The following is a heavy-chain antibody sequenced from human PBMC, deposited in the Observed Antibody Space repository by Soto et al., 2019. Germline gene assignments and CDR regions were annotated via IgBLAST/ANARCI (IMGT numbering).Heavy chain of an antibody. CDR2: MNPNSGNT. CDR3: ARRTRGVIDFDY. CDR1: GYTFTSYD. Sequence: ASVKVSCKASGYTFTSYDINWVRQATGQGLEWMGWMNPNSGNTGYAQKFQGRVTMTRNTSISTAYMELSSLRSEDTAAYYCARRTRGVIDFDYWGQGTLVTVSS. V-gene: IGHV1-8*01. J-gene: IGHJ4*02. D-gene: IGHD2-21*01.